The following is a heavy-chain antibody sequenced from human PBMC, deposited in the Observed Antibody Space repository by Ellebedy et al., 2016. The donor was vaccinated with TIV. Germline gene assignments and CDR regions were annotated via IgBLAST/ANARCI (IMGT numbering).Heavy chain of an antibody. J-gene: IGHJ6*02. CDR3: ARAPLSGVFYGMAV. CDR2: INPGGGGT. Sequence: AASVKVSCKASGYTFTNYYMNWVRQAPGQGLEWMGIINPGGGGTRYAQKFQGRVTMTRDTSTSTVYMELSSLSSEDTALYYCARAPLSGVFYGMAVWGQGTTVTVSS. D-gene: IGHD3-16*02. CDR1: GYTFTNYY. V-gene: IGHV1-46*01.